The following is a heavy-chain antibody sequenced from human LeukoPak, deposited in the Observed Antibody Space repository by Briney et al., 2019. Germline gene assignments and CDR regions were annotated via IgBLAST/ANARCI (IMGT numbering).Heavy chain of an antibody. J-gene: IGHJ4*02. CDR1: GGSFSGYY. CDR3: ARGPSSSSLSDY. V-gene: IGHV4-34*01. D-gene: IGHD6-6*01. CDR2: INHSGST. Sequence: SETLSLTCAVYGGSFSGYYWSWIRQPPGKGLEWIGEINHSGSTNYNPSLKSRVTISVDTSKNQFSLKLSSVTAADTAVYYCARGPSSSSLSDYWGQGTLVTVSS.